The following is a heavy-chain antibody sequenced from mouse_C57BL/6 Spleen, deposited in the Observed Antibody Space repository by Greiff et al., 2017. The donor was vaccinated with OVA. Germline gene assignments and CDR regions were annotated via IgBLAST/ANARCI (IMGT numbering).Heavy chain of an antibody. CDR2: IYPGDGDT. Sequence: QVQLQQSGPELVKPGASVKISCKASGYAFSSSWMNWVKQRPGKGLEWIGRIYPGDGDTNYNGKFKGKATLTADKSSSTAYMQLSSLTSEDSAVYFCARWGYYYGNYAMDYWGQGTSVTVSS. J-gene: IGHJ4*01. CDR1: GYAFSSSW. CDR3: ARWGYYYGNYAMDY. D-gene: IGHD1-1*01. V-gene: IGHV1-82*01.